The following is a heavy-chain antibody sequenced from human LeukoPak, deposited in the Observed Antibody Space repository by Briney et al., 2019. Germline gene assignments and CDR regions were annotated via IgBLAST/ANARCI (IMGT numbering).Heavy chain of an antibody. V-gene: IGHV4-34*01. CDR3: ATPYAVPPEQKAFDI. J-gene: IGHJ3*02. D-gene: IGHD2-8*01. Sequence: NPSETLSLTCAVYGGSFSGYYWSWIRQPPGKGLEWIGEINHSGSTNYNPSLKSRVTISVDTSKNQFSLKLSSVTAADTAVYYCATPYAVPPEQKAFDIWGQGTMVTVSS. CDR1: GGSFSGYY. CDR2: INHSGST.